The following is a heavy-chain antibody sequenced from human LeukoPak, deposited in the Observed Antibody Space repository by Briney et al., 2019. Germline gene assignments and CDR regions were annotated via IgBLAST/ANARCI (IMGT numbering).Heavy chain of an antibody. Sequence: LGESLQISCEGSGSSFTSYWIGWVRQLPGKGLGWMGIIYPGDSDTRYSPSFQGQVTISADKSISTAYLQWSSLKASDTAMYYCARHTVGATMGVDYWGQGTPVTVSS. CDR2: IYPGDSDT. D-gene: IGHD1-26*01. CDR3: ARHTVGATMGVDY. V-gene: IGHV5-51*01. CDR1: GSSFTSYW. J-gene: IGHJ4*02.